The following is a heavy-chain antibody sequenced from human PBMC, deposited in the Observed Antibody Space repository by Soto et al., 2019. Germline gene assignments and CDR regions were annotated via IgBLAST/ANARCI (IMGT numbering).Heavy chain of an antibody. V-gene: IGHV4-61*01. CDR2: IYYTGST. CDR1: GGSVSSESHY. D-gene: IGHD3-3*01. J-gene: IGHJ6*02. Sequence: QVQLQESGPGLVKPSETLSLTCTVSGGSVSSESHYWSWIRQTPGKGLEWIGYIYYTGSTNYNPSLKGRVTMSVDTSRDQVSLRLRSVTRADTAVYYCVRDLYDFRSGSYYYAMEVWGQGTKVTVSS. CDR3: VRDLYDFRSGSYYYAMEV.